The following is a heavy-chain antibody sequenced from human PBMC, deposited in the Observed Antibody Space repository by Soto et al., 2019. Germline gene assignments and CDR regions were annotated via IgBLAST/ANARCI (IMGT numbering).Heavy chain of an antibody. CDR2: IYYSGST. CDR1: GGSISSYY. D-gene: IGHD6-13*01. Sequence: SETLSLTCTVSGGSISSYYWSWIRQPPGKGLEWIGYIYYSGSTNYNPSLKSRVTISVDTSKNQFSLKLSSVTAADTAVYYCARFQAAGLDYWGQGTLVTVSS. V-gene: IGHV4-59*01. CDR3: ARFQAAGLDY. J-gene: IGHJ4*02.